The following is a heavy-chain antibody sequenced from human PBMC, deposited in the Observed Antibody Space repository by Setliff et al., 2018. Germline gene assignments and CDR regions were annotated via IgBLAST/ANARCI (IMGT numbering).Heavy chain of an antibody. CDR3: ARDSNYEGAYDY. CDR2: IYPGDSDT. J-gene: IGHJ4*02. CDR1: GYTFTNYW. Sequence: GESLKISCKGSGYTFTNYWIGWVRQMPGKGLEWMGLIYPGDSDTRYSPSFQGQVTISVDKSISTAYLQWSSLKASDTAMYYCARDSNYEGAYDYWGQGTLVTVPQ. D-gene: IGHD4-4*01. V-gene: IGHV5-51*01.